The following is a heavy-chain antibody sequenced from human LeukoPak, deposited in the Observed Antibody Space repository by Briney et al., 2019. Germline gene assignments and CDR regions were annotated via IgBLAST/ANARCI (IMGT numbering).Heavy chain of an antibody. D-gene: IGHD5-18*01. J-gene: IGHJ4*02. CDR2: INHSGST. CDR3: ARVYSYGFSSIDY. CDR1: GGSLSNNY. V-gene: IGHV4-34*01. Sequence: SETLSLTCAVHGGSLSNNYWSWIRQPPGKGLEWIGEINHSGSTNYNPSLKSRVTMSVDTSKNQFSLKLGSVTAADTAVYYCARVYSYGFSSIDYWGQGTLVTVSS.